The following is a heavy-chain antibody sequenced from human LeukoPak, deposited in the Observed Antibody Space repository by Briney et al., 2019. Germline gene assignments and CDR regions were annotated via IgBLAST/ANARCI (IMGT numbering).Heavy chain of an antibody. D-gene: IGHD3-22*01. CDR3: ARDLLGDSSY. J-gene: IGHJ4*02. CDR1: GGSISSYY. CDR2: IYYSGST. Sequence: PSETLSLTCTVSGGSISSYYWSWIRQPPGKGLEWIGYIYYSGSTNYNPSLKSRVTISVDTSKNQFSLKLSSVTAEDTAVYYCARDLLGDSSYWGQGTLVTVSS. V-gene: IGHV4-59*01.